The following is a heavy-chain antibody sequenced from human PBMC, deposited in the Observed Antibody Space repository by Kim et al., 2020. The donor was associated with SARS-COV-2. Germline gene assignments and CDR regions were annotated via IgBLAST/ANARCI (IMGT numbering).Heavy chain of an antibody. D-gene: IGHD5-12*01. CDR2: ISGSGGST. V-gene: IGHV3-23*01. Sequence: GGSLRLSCAASGFTFTNYAMTWVRQAPGKGLGWVSAISGSGGSTSYEDSVKGRFTISRDNSKNTLFLQMDSLRVEDTAVYYCAKGATSNYYYYGMDVWGQGTTVTVSS. J-gene: IGHJ6*02. CDR1: GFTFTNYA. CDR3: AKGATSNYYYYGMDV.